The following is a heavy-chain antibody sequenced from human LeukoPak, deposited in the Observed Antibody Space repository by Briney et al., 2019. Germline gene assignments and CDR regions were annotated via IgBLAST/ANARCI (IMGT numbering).Heavy chain of an antibody. D-gene: IGHD2-2*01. CDR2: ISYDGSNK. V-gene: IGHV3-30-3*01. J-gene: IGHJ5*02. CDR3: ARDRDCSSTSCPLTWFDP. Sequence: GGSLRLSCAASGFTFSSYAMHWVRQAPGKGLEWVAVISYDGSNKYYADSVKGRFTISRDNSKNTLYLQMNSLRAEGTAVYYCARDRDCSSTSCPLTWFDPWGQGTLVTVSS. CDR1: GFTFSSYA.